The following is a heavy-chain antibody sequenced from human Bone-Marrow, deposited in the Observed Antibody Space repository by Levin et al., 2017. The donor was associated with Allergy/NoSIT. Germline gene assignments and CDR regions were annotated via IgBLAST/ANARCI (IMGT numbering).Heavy chain of an antibody. V-gene: IGHV4-61*01. CDR1: GDSVSVSYY. CDR2: IYYSGTT. J-gene: IGHJ5*02. Sequence: SETLSLTCTVSGDSVSVSYYWSWIRQPPGKGLEWIGYIYYSGTTNYNPSLKSRVTISIDTSKNQFFLKVRSVTAADTAVYFCARARPLHTTVWYAHWFDPWGQGPLVTVSS. D-gene: IGHD6-19*01. CDR3: ARARPLHTTVWYAHWFDP.